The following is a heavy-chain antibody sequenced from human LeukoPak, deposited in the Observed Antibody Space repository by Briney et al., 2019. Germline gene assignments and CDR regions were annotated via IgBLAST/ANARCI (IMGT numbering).Heavy chain of an antibody. CDR3: ARDQYDTWSRRGNFDS. D-gene: IGHD3/OR15-3a*01. CDR1: GFTFSSYG. CDR2: IWYDGSNK. V-gene: IGHV3-33*01. J-gene: IGHJ4*02. Sequence: PGGSLRLSRAASGFTFSSYGMHWVRQAPGKGLEWVAVIWYDGSNKYYADSVKGRFTISRDNSKNTLYLQMNSLRAEDTAVFYCARDQYDTWSRRGNFDSWGQGTLVIVSS.